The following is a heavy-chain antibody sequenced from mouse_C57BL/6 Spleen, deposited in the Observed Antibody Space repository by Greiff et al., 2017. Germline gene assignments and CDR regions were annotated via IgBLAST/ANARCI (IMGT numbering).Heavy chain of an antibody. CDR2: ISSGGSYN. V-gene: IGHV5-6*02. CDR3: ANEGYDALYAMDY. J-gene: IGHJ4*01. CDR1: GFTFSSYG. Sequence: DVKLVESGGDLVKPGGSLKLSCAASGFTFSSYGMSWVRQTPDKRLVWFATISSGGSYNYYPDSVKGRFTISRDSAKNTLYLQMNSLKSENTAMYYCANEGYDALYAMDYWGQGTSVTVSS. D-gene: IGHD2-12*01.